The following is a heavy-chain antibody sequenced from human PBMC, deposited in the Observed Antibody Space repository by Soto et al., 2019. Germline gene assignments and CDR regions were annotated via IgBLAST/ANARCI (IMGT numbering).Heavy chain of an antibody. CDR2: IYTDGTT. D-gene: IGHD3-16*01. CDR3: ARDLGKLTGDV. Sequence: EVQLVESGGGLVQPGGSLRLSCAASGFTVSSYYMSWVRQAPGKGLEWVSVIYTDGTTHYADSVKGRFTISRDNSKNTLELQMNSLRAEDTAVYYCARDLGKLTGDVWGQGTMVTVSS. V-gene: IGHV3-66*01. CDR1: GFTVSSYY. J-gene: IGHJ3*01.